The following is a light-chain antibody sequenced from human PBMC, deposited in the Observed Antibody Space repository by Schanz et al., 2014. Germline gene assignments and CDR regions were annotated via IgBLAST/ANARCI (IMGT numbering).Light chain of an antibody. J-gene: IGLJ3*02. CDR1: SSDVGGYNY. Sequence: QSALTQPASVSGSPGQSITISCTGTSSDVGGYNYVSWYQQHPGKAPKLMIYDVSNRPSGVSNRFSGSKSGNTASLTISGLQAEDEADYYCSSYRSTSTLPNWVFGGGTKLTVL. V-gene: IGLV2-14*01. CDR3: SSYRSTSTLPNWV. CDR2: DVS.